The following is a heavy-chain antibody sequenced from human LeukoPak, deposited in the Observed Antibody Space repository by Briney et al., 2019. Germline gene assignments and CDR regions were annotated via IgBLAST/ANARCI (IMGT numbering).Heavy chain of an antibody. CDR3: ARDYGSGTYAFDI. J-gene: IGHJ3*02. V-gene: IGHV3-74*01. CDR1: GFTFSSYW. Sequence: GGSLRLSCAASGFTFSSYWMHWVRHAPGKGLVWVSRINSDGSSTSYADSAKGRFTISRDNAKNTLYLQMNSLRAEDTAVYYCARDYGSGTYAFDIWGQGTMVTVSS. CDR2: INSDGSST. D-gene: IGHD3-10*01.